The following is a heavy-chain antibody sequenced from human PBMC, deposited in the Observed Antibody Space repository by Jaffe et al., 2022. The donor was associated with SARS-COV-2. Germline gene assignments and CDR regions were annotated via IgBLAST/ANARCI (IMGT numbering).Heavy chain of an antibody. D-gene: IGHD6-13*01. CDR3: ARQLLHYSSSWSYGMDV. V-gene: IGHV3-53*04. Sequence: EVQLVESGGGLVQPGGSLRLSCAASGFTVSSNYMSWVRQAPGKGLEWVSVIYSGGSTYYADSVKGRFTISRHNSKNTLYLQMNSLRAEDTAVYYCARQLLHYSSSWSYGMDVWGQGTTVTVSS. CDR1: GFTVSSNY. CDR2: IYSGGST. J-gene: IGHJ6*02.